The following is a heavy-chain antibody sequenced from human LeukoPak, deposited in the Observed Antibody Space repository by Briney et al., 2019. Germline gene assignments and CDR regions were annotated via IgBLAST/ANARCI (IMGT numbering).Heavy chain of an antibody. Sequence: GGSLRLSCAASGFTFSSYAMTWARQAPGKGLEWVSGINDRGGSTFYADSVKGRFTISRDNSKNTLYLQMSSLRVEDTAVYYCAKALGSSSSSPYSAYWGQGTLVTVSS. J-gene: IGHJ4*02. D-gene: IGHD6-6*01. CDR2: INDRGGST. V-gene: IGHV3-23*01. CDR1: GFTFSSYA. CDR3: AKALGSSSSSPYSAY.